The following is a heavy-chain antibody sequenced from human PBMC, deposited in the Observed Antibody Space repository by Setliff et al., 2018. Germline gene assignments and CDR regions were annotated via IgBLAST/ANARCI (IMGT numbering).Heavy chain of an antibody. J-gene: IGHJ6*02. CDR2: IYTSGST. D-gene: IGHD6-13*01. V-gene: IGHV4-61*02. CDR3: ARAAGYSSSWYHYYYGMDV. Sequence: SETLSLTCTVSGGSISSGSYYWSWIRQPAGKGLEWIGRIYTSGSTYYNPSLKSRVTISVETSKNQFSLKLSSVTAADTAVYYCARAAGYSSSWYHYYYGMDVWGQGTTVTVSS. CDR1: GGSISSGSYY.